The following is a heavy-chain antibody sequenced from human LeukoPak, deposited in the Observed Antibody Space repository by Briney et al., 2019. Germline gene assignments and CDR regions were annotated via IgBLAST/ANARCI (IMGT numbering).Heavy chain of an antibody. Sequence: SETLSLTCTVSGGSISSYYWSWIRQPPGKGLKWIGYIYYSGSTYYNPSLKSRVTISVDTSKNQFSLKLSSVTAADTAVYYCARDVWNDYGDYGYFDLWGRGTLVTVSS. V-gene: IGHV4-59*06. CDR1: GGSISSYY. J-gene: IGHJ2*01. D-gene: IGHD4-17*01. CDR2: IYYSGST. CDR3: ARDVWNDYGDYGYFDL.